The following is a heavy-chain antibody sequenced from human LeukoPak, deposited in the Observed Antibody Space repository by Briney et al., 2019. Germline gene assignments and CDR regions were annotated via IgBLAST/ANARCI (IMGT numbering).Heavy chain of an antibody. D-gene: IGHD6-13*01. CDR2: IYSGGST. CDR1: GFTVSSNY. J-gene: IGHJ4*02. CDR3: AREGIAAAGHDY. V-gene: IGHV3-53*01. Sequence: GSLRLSCAASGFTVSSNYMSWVRQAPGKGLEWVSVIYSGGSTYYADSVKGQFTISRDNSKNTLYLQMNSLRAEDTAVYYCAREGIAAAGHDYWGQGTLVTVSS.